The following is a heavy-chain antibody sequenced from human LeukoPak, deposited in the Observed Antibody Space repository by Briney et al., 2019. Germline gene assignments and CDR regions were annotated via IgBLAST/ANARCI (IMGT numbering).Heavy chain of an antibody. CDR3: AALWGYCSGGSCYGPDFDY. Sequence: GGSLRLSCAASGFTFSSYAMSWVRQAPGKGLEWVSAISGSGGSTYYADSVKGRFTISRDNSKNTLYLQMNSLRAEDTAVYYCAALWGYCSGGSCYGPDFDYWGQGTLVTVSS. V-gene: IGHV3-23*01. J-gene: IGHJ4*02. CDR1: GFTFSSYA. CDR2: ISGSGGST. D-gene: IGHD2-15*01.